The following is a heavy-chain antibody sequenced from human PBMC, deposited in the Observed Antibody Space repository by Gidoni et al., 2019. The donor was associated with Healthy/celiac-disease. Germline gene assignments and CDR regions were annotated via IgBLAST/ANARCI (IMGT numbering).Heavy chain of an antibody. D-gene: IGHD3-16*02. Sequence: QLQLVQSGAEVKKPGSSVKVSCKASGYTFTGYYRHCVRQAPGQGLEWMRRINPNSVGTNYAQKFQGRVTMTRNTSISTPYMELSRLRSDDTAVYYCARDLRWDDYIWGSYPADYWGQGTLVTVSA. CDR1: GYTFTGYY. V-gene: IGHV1-2*06. J-gene: IGHJ4*02. CDR3: ARDLRWDDYIWGSYPADY. CDR2: INPNSVGT.